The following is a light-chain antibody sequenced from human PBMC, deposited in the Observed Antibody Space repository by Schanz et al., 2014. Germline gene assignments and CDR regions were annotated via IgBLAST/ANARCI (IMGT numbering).Light chain of an antibody. Sequence: EIVLTQSPGTLSLSPGERATLPCRASQSVSDNLAWYQQRPGQAPRLLIYDASTRATGIPARFSGSGSGTDFTLTISSLQPEDFATYYCQQNRAFGQGTKVEIK. CDR2: DAS. V-gene: IGKV3-11*01. CDR3: QQNRA. J-gene: IGKJ1*01. CDR1: QSVSDN.